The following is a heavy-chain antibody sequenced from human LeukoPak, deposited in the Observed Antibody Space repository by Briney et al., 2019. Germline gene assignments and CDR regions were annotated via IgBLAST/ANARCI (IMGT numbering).Heavy chain of an antibody. D-gene: IGHD5-12*01. CDR1: GYSFTRNW. Sequence: GESLKISCKGSGYSFTRNWIGWVRQMPGKGLEWMGIIYPGDSDTRYSPSFQGQVTISADRSISTAYLQWSTLKASDTAMYYCARLYSGYDSYFDYWGQGTLVTVSS. J-gene: IGHJ4*02. CDR2: IYPGDSDT. V-gene: IGHV5-51*01. CDR3: ARLYSGYDSYFDY.